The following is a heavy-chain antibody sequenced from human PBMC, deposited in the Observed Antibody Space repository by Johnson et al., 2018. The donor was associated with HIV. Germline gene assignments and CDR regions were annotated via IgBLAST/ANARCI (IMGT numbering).Heavy chain of an antibody. V-gene: IGHV3-30-3*01. D-gene: IGHD2-15*01. CDR1: GFTFSSYA. CDR2: ISYDGSNK. J-gene: IGHJ3*02. CDR3: ARDMEAYCSGGSCYSAAFDI. Sequence: QVQLVESGGGLVQPGGSLRVSCAASGFTFSSYAMHWVRQAPGKGLEWVAVISYDGSNKYYADSVKGRFTISRDNSKNTLYLQMNSLRAEDTAVYYCARDMEAYCSGGSCYSAAFDIWGQGTMVTVSS.